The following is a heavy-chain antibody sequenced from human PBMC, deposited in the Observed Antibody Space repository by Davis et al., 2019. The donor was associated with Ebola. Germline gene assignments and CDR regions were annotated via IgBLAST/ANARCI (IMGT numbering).Heavy chain of an antibody. J-gene: IGHJ4*02. V-gene: IGHV3-73*01. CDR2: IRSKANSYAT. CDR1: GFTFSGSA. CDR3: TSTVTNGDY. D-gene: IGHD4-17*01. Sequence: GEFLKISCAASGFTFSGSAMHWVRQASGKGLEWVGRIRSKANSYATAYAASVKGRFTISRDDSKNTAYLQMNSLKTEDTAVYYCTSTVTNGDYWGQGTLVTVSS.